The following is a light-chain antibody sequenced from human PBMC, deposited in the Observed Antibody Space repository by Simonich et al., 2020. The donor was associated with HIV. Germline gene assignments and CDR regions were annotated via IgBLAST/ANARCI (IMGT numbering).Light chain of an antibody. CDR1: QSVSRSY. CDR3: QQYGSSPYT. Sequence: EIVLTQSPGTLSLSPGERATLSCRASQSVSRSYLAWYQQKPGLAPRLLIYEASNRATGIPDRFSGSGSGTDFTLTISRLEPQDFAVYYCQQYGSSPYTFGQGTKLEIK. V-gene: IGKV3D-20*01. J-gene: IGKJ2*01. CDR2: EAS.